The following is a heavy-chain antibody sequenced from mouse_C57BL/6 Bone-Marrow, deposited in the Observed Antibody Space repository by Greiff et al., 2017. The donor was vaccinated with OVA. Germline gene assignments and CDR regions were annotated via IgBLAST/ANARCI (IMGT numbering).Heavy chain of an antibody. CDR1: GYSFTGYY. CDR3: AIFLRDY. J-gene: IGHJ2*01. V-gene: IGHV1-42*01. CDR2: INPSTGGT. Sequence: EVQGVESGPELVKPGASVKISCKASGYSFTGYYMNWVKQSPEKSLEWIGEINPSTGGTTYNQKFKAKATLTVDKSSSTAYMQLKSLTSEDSAVYYCAIFLRDYWGQGTTLTVSS.